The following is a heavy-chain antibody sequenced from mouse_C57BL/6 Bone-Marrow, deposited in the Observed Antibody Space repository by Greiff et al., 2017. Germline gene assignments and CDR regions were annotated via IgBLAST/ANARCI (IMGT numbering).Heavy chain of an antibody. V-gene: IGHV1-76*01. Sequence: QVQLQQSGAELVRPGASVKLSCKASGYTFTDYYINWVKQRPGQGLEWIARIYPGSGNTYYNEKFKGKATLTAEKSSSTAYRQLSSLTSEDSAVYFCAREGNFAWFAYWGKGTLVTVSA. J-gene: IGHJ3*01. CDR3: AREGNFAWFAY. CDR1: GYTFTDYY. CDR2: IYPGSGNT.